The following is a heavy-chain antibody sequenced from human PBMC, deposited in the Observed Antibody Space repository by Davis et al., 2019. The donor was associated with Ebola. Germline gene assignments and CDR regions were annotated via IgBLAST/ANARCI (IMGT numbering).Heavy chain of an antibody. D-gene: IGHD3-3*01. CDR1: GFAFSYYY. CDR2: ISTSGTTT. CDR3: AKSGLSFGVVKYHYGMDV. V-gene: IGHV3-11*01. J-gene: IGHJ6*04. Sequence: GESLKISCAASGFAFSYYYMSWIRQAPGKGLEWISYISTSGTTTHYADSVKGRFTISRDNSKKTLYLQMNSLRAEDTAVYYCAKSGLSFGVVKYHYGMDVWGKGTTVTVSS.